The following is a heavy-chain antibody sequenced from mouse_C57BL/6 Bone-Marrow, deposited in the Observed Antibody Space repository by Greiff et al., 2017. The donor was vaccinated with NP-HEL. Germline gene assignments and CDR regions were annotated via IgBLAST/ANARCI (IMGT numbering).Heavy chain of an antibody. V-gene: IGHV1-81*01. CDR2: IYPRSGNT. Sequence: VKLVESGAELARPGASVKLSCKASGYTFTSYGISWVKQRTGQGLEWIGEIYPRSGNTYYNEKFKGKATLTADKSSSTAYMELRSLTSEDSAVYFCARGITTVVAHYYAMDYWGQGTSVTVSS. J-gene: IGHJ4*01. CDR1: GYTFTSYG. CDR3: ARGITTVVAHYYAMDY. D-gene: IGHD1-1*01.